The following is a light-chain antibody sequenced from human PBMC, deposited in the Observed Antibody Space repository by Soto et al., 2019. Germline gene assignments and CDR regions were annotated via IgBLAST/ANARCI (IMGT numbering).Light chain of an antibody. CDR1: QSVSSD. CDR3: QQRSNWPRT. Sequence: EIVLTQSPATLSSSRGERATLSCRASQSVSSDLAWYQQKPGQAPRLLIYDASDRATGIPARFSGSGSGTDFTLTISSLEPEDFAVYYCQQRSNWPRTFGQGTKVEIK. J-gene: IGKJ1*01. CDR2: DAS. V-gene: IGKV3-11*01.